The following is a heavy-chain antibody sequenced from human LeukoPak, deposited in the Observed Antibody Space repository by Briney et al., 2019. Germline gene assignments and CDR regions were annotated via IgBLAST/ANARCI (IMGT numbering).Heavy chain of an antibody. CDR1: GFTFSSYS. J-gene: IGHJ4*02. Sequence: KSGGSLRLSCAASGFTFSSYSMNWVRQAPGKGLEWVSSISSSSSYIYYADSVKGRFTISRDNAKNSLYLQMNSLRAEDTAVYYCARVSNYYDSSGFDYWGQGTLVTVSS. CDR2: ISSSSSYI. CDR3: ARVSNYYDSSGFDY. V-gene: IGHV3-21*01. D-gene: IGHD3-22*01.